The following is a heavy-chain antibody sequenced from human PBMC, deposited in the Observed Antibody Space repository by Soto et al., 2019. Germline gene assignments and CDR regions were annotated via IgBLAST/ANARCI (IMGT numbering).Heavy chain of an antibody. J-gene: IGHJ4*02. Sequence: EVQLLESGGGLVQPGGSLRLSCAASGFTFSSYAMSWVRQAPGKGLEWVSAISGSGGSTYYADSVKGRFTISRDNSKNTLYLQMSILRAEETAVYYCAKDADGYNYGALYHFDDCGQGTLVTVSS. CDR1: GFTFSSYA. D-gene: IGHD5-12*01. CDR2: ISGSGGST. V-gene: IGHV3-23*01. CDR3: AKDADGYNYGALYHFDD.